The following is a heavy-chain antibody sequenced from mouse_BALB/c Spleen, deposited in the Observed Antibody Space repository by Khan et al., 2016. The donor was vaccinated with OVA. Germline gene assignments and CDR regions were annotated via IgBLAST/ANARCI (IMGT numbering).Heavy chain of an antibody. J-gene: IGHJ2*01. V-gene: IGHV6-6*02. CDR2: TILKSNNYAT. CDR1: GFTISNNW. CDR3: THELDSAY. D-gene: IGHD2-12*01. Sequence: EVKLEESGGGLVQLGGSMKRTCVAFGFTISNNWMNWLRQPPEMGLERLAETILKSNNYATQSAVSVKGWFTISRDDSKSSVYLQTNNSRAEHTVIDFCTHELDSAYWGQGTILTVSS.